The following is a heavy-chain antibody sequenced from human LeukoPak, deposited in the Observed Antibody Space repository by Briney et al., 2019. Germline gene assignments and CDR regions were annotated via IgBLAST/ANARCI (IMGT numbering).Heavy chain of an antibody. D-gene: IGHD3-22*01. CDR3: ARTPSASDYYDSSGYYSYNWFDP. J-gene: IGHJ5*02. CDR2: IIPIFGTA. Sequence: GASVKVSCKASGGTFSSYAISWVRQAPGQGLEWMGGIIPIFGTANYAQKFQGRVTITADESTSTAYMELSSLRSEDTAVYYCARTPSASDYYDSSGYYSYNWFDPWGQGTLVTVSS. CDR1: GGTFSSYA. V-gene: IGHV1-69*13.